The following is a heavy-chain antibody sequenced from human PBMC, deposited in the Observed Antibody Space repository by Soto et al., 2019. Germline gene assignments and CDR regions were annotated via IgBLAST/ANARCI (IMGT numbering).Heavy chain of an antibody. J-gene: IGHJ6*02. V-gene: IGHV3-23*01. D-gene: IGHD1-1*01. CDR2: ISSNGGRT. Sequence: EVQLLESGGGLVQPGESLRLSCAASGFTFGNYFMNWVRQAPGKGLEWVSDISSNGGRTHYADSVRGRFTISRDNSRNTLYLQMSSLRAEDTALYYCAKDLHWYGMDVWGQGTTVTVYS. CDR3: AKDLHWYGMDV. CDR1: GFTFGNYF.